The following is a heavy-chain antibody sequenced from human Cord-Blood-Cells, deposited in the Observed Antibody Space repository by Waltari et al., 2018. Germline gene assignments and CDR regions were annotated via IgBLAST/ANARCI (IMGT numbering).Heavy chain of an antibody. J-gene: IGHJ3*02. Sequence: QVQLVQSGAAVKKPGASVKVSCKASGYTFTSYAMHWVRQAPGQRLEWMGWINAGNGNTKYSQKFQGRVTITRDTSASTAYMELSSLRSEDTAVYYCARDSQPAYYDFWSGYNDAFDIWGQGTMVTVSS. CDR1: GYTFTSYA. CDR2: INAGNGNT. CDR3: ARDSQPAYYDFWSGYNDAFDI. D-gene: IGHD3-3*01. V-gene: IGHV1-3*01.